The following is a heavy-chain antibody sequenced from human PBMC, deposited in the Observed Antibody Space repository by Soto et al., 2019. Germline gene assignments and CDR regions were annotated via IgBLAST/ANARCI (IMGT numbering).Heavy chain of an antibody. CDR1: GFTFNNFN. CDR3: ARELYGDYGVDY. Sequence: GGSLRLSCAASGFTFNNFNMNWVRQAPGKGLEWVSYITSSSSTIYYADSVKGRFTISRDNAKNSLYLQVNSLRAEDTAVYYCARELYGDYGVDYWGKGTLVTVSS. J-gene: IGHJ4*02. CDR2: ITSSSSTI. D-gene: IGHD4-17*01. V-gene: IGHV3-48*01.